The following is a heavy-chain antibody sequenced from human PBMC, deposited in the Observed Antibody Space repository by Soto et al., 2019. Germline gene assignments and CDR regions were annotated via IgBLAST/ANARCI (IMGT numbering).Heavy chain of an antibody. Sequence: EVQLAESGGVLVQPGGSLRLSCVASGFTFSDHWMHWVRQAPGKGLVWVSRINSGGSRTNYADSVKGRFTISRDNAKNTLYLEMNSLSVVDTAVYYCARGNCSGDTCFFGGTHWGRGTLVTVSS. D-gene: IGHD2-21*02. CDR3: ARGNCSGDTCFFGGTH. V-gene: IGHV3-74*01. J-gene: IGHJ4*02. CDR2: INSGGSRT. CDR1: GFTFSDHW.